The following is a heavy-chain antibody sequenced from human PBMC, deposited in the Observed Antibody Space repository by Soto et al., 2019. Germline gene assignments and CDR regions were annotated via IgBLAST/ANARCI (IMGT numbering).Heavy chain of an antibody. CDR1: GFTFNNAW. J-gene: IGHJ4*02. CDR2: IKSKTDGGAT. V-gene: IGHV3-15*01. Sequence: GGSLRLSCAASGFTFNNAWMNWVRQAPGKGLEWVGRIKSKTDGGATEYAVTVKGRFTISRDDSKNTLYLQMNSLKIEDTAVYYCTYYHGSGTMYWGQGTLVTVSS. CDR3: TYYHGSGTMY. D-gene: IGHD3-10*01.